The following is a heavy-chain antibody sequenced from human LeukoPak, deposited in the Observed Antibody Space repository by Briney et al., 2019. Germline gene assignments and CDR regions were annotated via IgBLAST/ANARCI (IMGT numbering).Heavy chain of an antibody. D-gene: IGHD2-2*02. J-gene: IGHJ4*02. Sequence: ASVKVSCKASGYTFTSYDINWVRQATGQGLEWMGWMNPNSGNTGYAQKFQGRVTMTRNTSISTAYMELSSLRSEDTAVYYCASKYCSSTSCYTGFDYWGQGTLVTVSS. CDR1: GYTFTSYD. V-gene: IGHV1-8*01. CDR3: ASKYCSSTSCYTGFDY. CDR2: MNPNSGNT.